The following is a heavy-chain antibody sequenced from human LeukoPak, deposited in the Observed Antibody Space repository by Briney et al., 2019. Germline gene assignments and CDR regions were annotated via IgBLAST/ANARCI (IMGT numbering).Heavy chain of an antibody. V-gene: IGHV3-30*04. D-gene: IGHD4-17*01. CDR2: VSFDGSNK. CDR3: ARGALNHYADSRFDY. CDR1: GFSFSNYP. Sequence: GGSLGLSCAASGFSFSNYPMHWVRQAPGKGLEWVAVVSFDGSNKYYADSVKGRFTISRDSSKNTLYLQMNSLRAEDTAVYYCARGALNHYADSRFDYWGQGTLVTVSS. J-gene: IGHJ4*02.